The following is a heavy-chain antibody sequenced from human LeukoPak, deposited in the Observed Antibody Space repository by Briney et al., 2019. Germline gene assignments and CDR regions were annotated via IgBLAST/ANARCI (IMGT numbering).Heavy chain of an antibody. J-gene: IGHJ6*03. Sequence: SETLSLTCTVSGGSISSGDYYWSWIRQPPGKGLEWIGYIYYSGSTNYNPSLKSRVTISVDTSKNQFSLKLSSVTAADTAVYYCARGRAIFGVDYYYYMDVWGKGTTVTVSS. CDR2: IYYSGST. V-gene: IGHV4-61*08. CDR3: ARGRAIFGVDYYYYMDV. CDR1: GGSISSGDYY. D-gene: IGHD3-3*01.